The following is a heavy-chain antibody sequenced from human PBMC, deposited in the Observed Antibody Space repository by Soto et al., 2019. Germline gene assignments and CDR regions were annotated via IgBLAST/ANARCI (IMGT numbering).Heavy chain of an antibody. CDR2: INTYNGDT. CDR3: ARVGAYCVSTSCHDY. Sequence: ASVKVSCKASGYSFTRYGIAWARQAPGQGLEWMGWINTYNGDTNYAQNLQGRVTLTTDTSTSTAYMELTSLRSDDTAVYYCARVGAYCVSTSCHDYWGQGTLVTVSS. CDR1: GYSFTRYG. D-gene: IGHD2-2*01. V-gene: IGHV1-18*01. J-gene: IGHJ4*02.